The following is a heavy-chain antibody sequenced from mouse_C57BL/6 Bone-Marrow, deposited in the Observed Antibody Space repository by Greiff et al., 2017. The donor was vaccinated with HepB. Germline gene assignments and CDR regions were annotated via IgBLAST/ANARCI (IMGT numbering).Heavy chain of an antibody. V-gene: IGHV3-6*01. CDR2: ISYDGSN. CDR1: GYSITSGYY. J-gene: IGHJ3*01. Sequence: EVQLQESGPGLVKPSQSLSLTCSVTGYSITSGYYWNWIRQFPGNKLEWMGYISYDGSNNYNPSLKNRISITRDTSKNQFFLKLNSVTTEDTATYYCARGACYYGSRFAYWGQGTLVTVAA. D-gene: IGHD1-1*01. CDR3: ARGACYYGSRFAY.